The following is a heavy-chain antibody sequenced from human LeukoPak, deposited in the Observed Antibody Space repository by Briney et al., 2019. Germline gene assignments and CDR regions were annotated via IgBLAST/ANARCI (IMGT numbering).Heavy chain of an antibody. CDR2: ISYDGSSK. CDR3: AKGYSGSYFEDEDY. V-gene: IGHV3-30*18. J-gene: IGHJ4*02. D-gene: IGHD1-26*01. Sequence: GRSLRLSCAASGFTFSSYGMHWVRQAPGKGLEWVAVISYDGSSKYYADSVKGRFTISRDNSKNTLYLQMNSLRAGDTAVYYCAKGYSGSYFEDEDYWGQGTLVTVSS. CDR1: GFTFSSYG.